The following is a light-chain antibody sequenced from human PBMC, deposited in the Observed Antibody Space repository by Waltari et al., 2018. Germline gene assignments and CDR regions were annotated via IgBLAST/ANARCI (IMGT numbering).Light chain of an antibody. CDR3: QQYGRSPLT. J-gene: IGKJ4*01. CDR2: WAS. V-gene: IGKV4-1*01. CDR1: ESVLYSSNNKNH. Sequence: DIVMTQSPESLAVSLGERATINCKSSESVLYSSNNKNHLAWYQQKPGQPPKLLLYWASTRKSGVPDRFSGSGSETDFTLTVTSLQAEDFAVYYCQQYGRSPLTFGGGTKVEIK.